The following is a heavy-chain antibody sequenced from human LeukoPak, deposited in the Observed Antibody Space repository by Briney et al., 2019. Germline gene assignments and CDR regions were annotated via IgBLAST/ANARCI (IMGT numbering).Heavy chain of an antibody. Sequence: ASVKVSCKGSGYTLTEFSMHWVRQAPGKGLEWMGGFDPEDGETIYAQKFQGRVTMTEDTSTDTAYMELSSLRSEDTAVYYCATDKSPGSYVAKLDYWGQGTLVTVSS. CDR1: GYTLTEFS. CDR2: FDPEDGET. CDR3: ATDKSPGSYVAKLDY. J-gene: IGHJ4*02. V-gene: IGHV1-24*01. D-gene: IGHD1-26*01.